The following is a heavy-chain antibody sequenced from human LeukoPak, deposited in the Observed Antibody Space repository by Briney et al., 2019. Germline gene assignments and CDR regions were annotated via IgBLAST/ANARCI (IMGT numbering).Heavy chain of an antibody. CDR3: ATDQARTTVTTKDY. CDR2: FDPEDGET. V-gene: IGHV1-24*01. J-gene: IGHJ4*02. CDR1: GYTFTSYG. Sequence: ASVKVSCKASGYTFTSYGISWVRQAPGKGLEWMGGFDPEDGETIYAQKFQGRVTMTEDTSTDTAYMELSSLRSEDTAVYYCATDQARTTVTTKDYWSQGTLVTVSS. D-gene: IGHD4-17*01.